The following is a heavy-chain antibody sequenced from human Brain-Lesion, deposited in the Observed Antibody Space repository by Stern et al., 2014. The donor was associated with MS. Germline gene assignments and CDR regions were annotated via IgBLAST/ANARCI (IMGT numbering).Heavy chain of an antibody. CDR1: GYNFTGYY. CDR2: INPKSGGT. Sequence: QMQLVQSGAEVKKPGASVKVSCKASGYNFTGYYMHWVRQAPGQGLEWMGWINPKSGGTNYAQKFQGWVTMPRDTSINTAYMELSRLRSDDTAVYYCATYYYDSTGYNDFWGQGTLVTVSS. D-gene: IGHD3-22*01. CDR3: ATYYYDSTGYNDF. V-gene: IGHV1-2*04. J-gene: IGHJ4*02.